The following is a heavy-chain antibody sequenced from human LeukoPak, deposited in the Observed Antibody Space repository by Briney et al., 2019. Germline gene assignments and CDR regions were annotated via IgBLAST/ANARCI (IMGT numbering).Heavy chain of an antibody. CDR2: INPSGGST. CDR3: AREKGYYGSGEEFDP. D-gene: IGHD3-10*01. CDR1: GYTFTSYY. J-gene: IGHJ5*02. Sequence: GASVKVSCKASGYTFTSYYMHWVRQAPGQGLEWMGIINPSGGSTSDAQKFQGRVTMTRDTSTSTVYMELSSLRSEDTAVYYCAREKGYYGSGEEFDPWGQGTLVTVSS. V-gene: IGHV1-46*01.